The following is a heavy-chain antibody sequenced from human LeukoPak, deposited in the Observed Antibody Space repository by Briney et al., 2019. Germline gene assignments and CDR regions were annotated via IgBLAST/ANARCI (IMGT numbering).Heavy chain of an antibody. CDR3: ARSDSVTIFGGGYYYMDV. CDR2: INWNGGST. V-gene: IGHV3-20*04. Sequence: GGCLRLSCAASGFTFDDYGMSWVRQAPGKGLEWASGINWNGGSTGYADSVKGRFTISRNNPKNSLYLQMNSLRAEETGFYLCARSDSVTIFGGGYYYMDVWGKGTTVTVSS. CDR1: GFTFDDYG. J-gene: IGHJ6*03. D-gene: IGHD3-3*01.